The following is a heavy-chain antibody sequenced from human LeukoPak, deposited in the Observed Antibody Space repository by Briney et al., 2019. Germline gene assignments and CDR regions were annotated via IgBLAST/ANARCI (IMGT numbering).Heavy chain of an antibody. CDR2: INPSGGST. CDR1: GYTFTSYY. CDR3: ARAGDYRSGYYYYYMDV. J-gene: IGHJ6*03. D-gene: IGHD6-25*01. Sequence: ASVKVSCKASGYTFTSYYMHWVRQAPGQGIEWMGIINPSGGSTSYAQKFQGRVTMTRDTSTSTVYMELSSLRSEDTAVYYCARAGDYRSGYYYYYMDVWGKGTTVTVSS. V-gene: IGHV1-46*01.